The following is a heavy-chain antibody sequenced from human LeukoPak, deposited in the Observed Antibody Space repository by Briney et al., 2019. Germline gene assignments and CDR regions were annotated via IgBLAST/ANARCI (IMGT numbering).Heavy chain of an antibody. CDR3: ARHLGGYTHFDY. Sequence: GESLKISCKGSGYSFTNYWITWVRQMPGKGLECVGKIDPSDSYTNYSPSFQGHVTISADKSINTAYLQWGSLEASDTAIYFCARHLGGYTHFDYWGQGTLVTVSS. V-gene: IGHV5-10-1*01. D-gene: IGHD3-22*01. J-gene: IGHJ4*02. CDR2: IDPSDSYT. CDR1: GYSFTNYW.